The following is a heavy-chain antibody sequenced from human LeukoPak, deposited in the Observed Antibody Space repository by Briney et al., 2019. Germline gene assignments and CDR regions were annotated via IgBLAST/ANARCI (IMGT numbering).Heavy chain of an antibody. Sequence: GASVKVSCKTSGYTFTSYYIHWVRQAPGQGLDYMGWINPDNGGTNYAQNFQGRVIVTRDTSISTAYMQPSRLTSDDTAVYYCARSPSGELDYWGRGTLVSVSS. J-gene: IGHJ4*02. CDR1: GYTFTSYY. CDR3: ARSPSGELDY. D-gene: IGHD1-26*01. CDR2: INPDNGGT. V-gene: IGHV1-2*02.